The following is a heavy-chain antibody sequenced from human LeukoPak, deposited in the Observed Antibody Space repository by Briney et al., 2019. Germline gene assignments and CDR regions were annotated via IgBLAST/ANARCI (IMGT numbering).Heavy chain of an antibody. CDR1: GYTFTSYG. V-gene: IGHV1-18*01. J-gene: IGHJ4*02. D-gene: IGHD3-22*01. Sequence: ASVKVSCKASGYTFTSYGISWVRQAPGQGLEWMGWIGAYNGNTNYAQKLQGRVTMTTDTSTSTAYMELRSLRSDDTAVYYCARVYYDSSGYYSGLDYWGQGTLVTVPS. CDR3: ARVYYDSSGYYSGLDY. CDR2: IGAYNGNT.